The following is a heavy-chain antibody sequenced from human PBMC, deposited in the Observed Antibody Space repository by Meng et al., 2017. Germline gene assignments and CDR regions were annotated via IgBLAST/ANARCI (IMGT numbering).Heavy chain of an antibody. CDR2: IIPIFGTA. V-gene: IGHV1-69*06. Sequence: VQRVQCRAAGQRAGCVWKVPGKASGGTFSSYAISWVRQAPGQGLEWMGGIIPIFGTANYAQKFQGRVTITADKSTSTAYMELSSLRSEDTAVYYCARGVGYGGNSLYFDYWGQGTLVTVFS. CDR3: ARGVGYGGNSLYFDY. D-gene: IGHD4-23*01. J-gene: IGHJ4*02. CDR1: GGTFSSYA.